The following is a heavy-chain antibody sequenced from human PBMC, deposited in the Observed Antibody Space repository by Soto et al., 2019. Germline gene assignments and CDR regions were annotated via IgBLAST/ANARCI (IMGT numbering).Heavy chain of an antibody. CDR2: IYYSGST. V-gene: IGHV4-59*01. CDR1: GGSISGYY. Sequence: SETLSLTCTVSGGSISGYYWSWIRQPPGKGLEWIGYIYYSGSTNYNPSLKSRVTISVDTSKNQFSLNLSSVTAADTAVYYCARDRWFDPWGQGTLVTVSS. CDR3: ARDRWFDP. J-gene: IGHJ5*02.